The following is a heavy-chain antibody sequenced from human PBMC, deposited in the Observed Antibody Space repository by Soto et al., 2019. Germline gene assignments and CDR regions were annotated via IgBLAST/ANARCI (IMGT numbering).Heavy chain of an antibody. J-gene: IGHJ6*02. Sequence: PGGSLRRSCAASGFTFSSYSLNWVRQAPGQGLEWVSSISSSSSYIYYADSVKGRFTISRDNAKNSLYLQMNSLRAEDTAVYYCARVLLWFGEFPYYYYYYGMDVWGQGTTVTVSS. CDR2: ISSSSSYI. V-gene: IGHV3-21*01. D-gene: IGHD3-10*01. CDR1: GFTFSSYS. CDR3: ARVLLWFGEFPYYYYYYGMDV.